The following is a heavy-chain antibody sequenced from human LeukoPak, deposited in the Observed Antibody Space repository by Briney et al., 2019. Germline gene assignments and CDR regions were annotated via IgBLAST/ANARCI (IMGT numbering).Heavy chain of an antibody. Sequence: PSETLSLTCTVSGGSISSYYWSWIRQPAGKGLEWIGRIYTSGSTNYNPSLKSRVTMSVDTSKNQFSLKLGSVTAADTAVYYCARDSSGNYYYYMDVWGKGTTVTISS. CDR3: ARDSSGNYYYYMDV. D-gene: IGHD1-26*01. V-gene: IGHV4-4*07. J-gene: IGHJ6*03. CDR1: GGSISSYY. CDR2: IYTSGST.